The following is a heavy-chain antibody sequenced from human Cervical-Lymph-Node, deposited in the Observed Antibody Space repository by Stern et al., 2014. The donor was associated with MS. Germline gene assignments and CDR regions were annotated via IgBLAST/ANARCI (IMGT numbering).Heavy chain of an antibody. CDR1: GFTFSDYY. Sequence: VQLVESGGGLVKPGGSLRISCAASGFTFSDYYMSWIRQAPGKGLEWVSYISSSGSTIYYSDSVKGRFPISRDNAKNSLYLQMNSLRAEDPAVYYCARDCKLRYFDWLSPYFDYWGQGTLVTVSS. CDR2: ISSSGSTI. V-gene: IGHV3-11*01. J-gene: IGHJ4*02. D-gene: IGHD3-9*01. CDR3: ARDCKLRYFDWLSPYFDY.